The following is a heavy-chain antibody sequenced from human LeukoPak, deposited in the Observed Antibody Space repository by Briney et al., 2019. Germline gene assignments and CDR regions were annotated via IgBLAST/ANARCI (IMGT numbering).Heavy chain of an antibody. J-gene: IGHJ4*02. CDR2: IIPIFGTA. D-gene: IGHD6-19*01. CDR3: ARGSAQTKYSSGCLTY. CDR1: GYTFTGYY. Sequence: SVKVSCKASGYTFTGYYMHWVRQAPGQGLEWMGGIIPIFGTANYAQKFQGRVTITTDESTSTAYMELSSLRSEDTAVYYCARGSAQTKYSSGCLTYWGQGTLVTVSS. V-gene: IGHV1-69*05.